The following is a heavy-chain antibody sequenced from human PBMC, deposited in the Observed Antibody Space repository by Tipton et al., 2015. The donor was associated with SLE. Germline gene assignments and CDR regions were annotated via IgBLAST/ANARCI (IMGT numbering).Heavy chain of an antibody. CDR3: AKDHYDPSHYSDY. V-gene: IGHV4-59*11. CDR2: IFYSGST. D-gene: IGHD5-12*01. J-gene: IGHJ4*02. Sequence: TLSLTCTVSGGSISFHYWSWIRQPPGKGLEWIGYIFYSGSTNYNPSLKSRVTISVDTSKNQFSLKLSSVTAADTAVYYCAKDHYDPSHYSDYWGQGTLVTVSS. CDR1: GGSISFHY.